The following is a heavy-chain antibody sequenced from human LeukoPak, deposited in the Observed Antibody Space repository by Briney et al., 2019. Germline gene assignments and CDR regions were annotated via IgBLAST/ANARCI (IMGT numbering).Heavy chain of an antibody. V-gene: IGHV3-74*01. Sequence: GGSLRLSCAASGFTFSDYWMHWVRQAPGKGLVWVSRISSDGSRVTYADSVKGRFTISRDNAKNTLYLQMNSLRVEDTAVYYCAKDMRMASFEHWGRGTQVTVSS. CDR1: GFTFSDYW. CDR2: ISSDGSRV. CDR3: AKDMRMASFEH. J-gene: IGHJ4*02. D-gene: IGHD5-24*01.